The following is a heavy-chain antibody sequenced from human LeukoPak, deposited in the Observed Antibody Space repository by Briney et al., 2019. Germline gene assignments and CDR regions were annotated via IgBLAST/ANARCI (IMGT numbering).Heavy chain of an antibody. CDR1: GFTFSSYA. CDR3: ATPEKQWHIFDY. V-gene: IGHV3-30*04. D-gene: IGHD6-19*01. J-gene: IGHJ4*02. Sequence: GGSLRLSCAASGFTFSSYAMHWVRQAPGKGLEGVAVISFDGSNKYYADSVKGRFTLSRDNSKNTLYLQMNSLRAEDTAVYYCATPEKQWHIFDYWGQGTLVTVSS. CDR2: ISFDGSNK.